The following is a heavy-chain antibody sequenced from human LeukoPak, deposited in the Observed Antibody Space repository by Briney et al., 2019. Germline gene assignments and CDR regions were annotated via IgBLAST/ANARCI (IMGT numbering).Heavy chain of an antibody. J-gene: IGHJ6*03. CDR3: ADYSSGYWDYYYMDI. CDR1: GGSFSGYY. D-gene: IGHD3-22*01. V-gene: IGHV4-34*01. Sequence: SETLSLTCAVYGGSFSGYYWSWIRQPPRKGLEWVGEINHSGSTNYNPSLKSRVTISVDTSKNQFSLKLSSVTAADTAVYYCADYSSGYWDYYYMDIWGKGTTVTVSS. CDR2: INHSGST.